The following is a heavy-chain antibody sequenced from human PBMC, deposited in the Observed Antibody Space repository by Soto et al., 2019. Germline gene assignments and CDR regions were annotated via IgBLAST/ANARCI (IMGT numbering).Heavy chain of an antibody. J-gene: IGHJ3*01. Sequence: GGSLRLSCAASGFTFSNYEMDWVRQAPGKGLEWISYISTSGSTIFYADSVKGRFTISRDDAGSSPYLQMDSLRAEDTAVYYCAREICSGSRCYDTFDLWGQGTTVTVSS. V-gene: IGHV3-48*03. CDR3: AREICSGSRCYDTFDL. D-gene: IGHD2-15*01. CDR2: ISTSGSTI. CDR1: GFTFSNYE.